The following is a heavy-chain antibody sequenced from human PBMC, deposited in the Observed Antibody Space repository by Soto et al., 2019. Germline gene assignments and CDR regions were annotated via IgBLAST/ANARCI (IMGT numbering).Heavy chain of an antibody. J-gene: IGHJ6*04. CDR3: ARHDRTLGTAAAGLAGGVDV. CDR2: IYYSGST. V-gene: IGHV4-39*01. D-gene: IGHD6-13*01. CDR1: GGSISSSSYY. Sequence: SETLSLTCTVSGGSISSSSYYWGWIRQPPGKGLEWIGSIYYSGSTYYNPSLKSRVTISVDTSKNQFSLKLSSVTAADTAVYYCARHDRTLGTAAAGLAGGVDVWGKGTTVTVSS.